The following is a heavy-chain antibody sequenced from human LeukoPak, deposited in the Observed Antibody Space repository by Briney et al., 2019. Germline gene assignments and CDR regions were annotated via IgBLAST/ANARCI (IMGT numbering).Heavy chain of an antibody. CDR1: GFTFSSYG. J-gene: IGHJ4*02. CDR3: ARVTYGSGTYGAFDY. CDR2: IRYDGSNE. Sequence: GGSLRLSCAASGFTFSSYGMHWVRQAPGKGLEWVSFIRYDGSNEYYADSVRGRFTISRDNSKNTLYLQMNSLRAEDTAVYYCARVTYGSGTYGAFDYWGQGTLVTASS. V-gene: IGHV3-30*02. D-gene: IGHD3-10*01.